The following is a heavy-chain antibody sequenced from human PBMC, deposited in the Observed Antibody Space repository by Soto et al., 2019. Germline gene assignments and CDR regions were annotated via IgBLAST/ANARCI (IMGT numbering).Heavy chain of an antibody. V-gene: IGHV3-74*01. Sequence: GGSLRLSCSVSGFTFSAYWMHWVRQVPGKGLTWVSRISDDRSTATYADSVKGRFVISRANAKNSLYLEMNTLRADDSGLYYCARGQRVSSTGTGAHWGRGTLVTVSS. CDR2: ISDDRSTA. J-gene: IGHJ4*02. CDR1: GFTFSAYW. CDR3: ARGQRVSSTGTGAH. D-gene: IGHD1-1*01.